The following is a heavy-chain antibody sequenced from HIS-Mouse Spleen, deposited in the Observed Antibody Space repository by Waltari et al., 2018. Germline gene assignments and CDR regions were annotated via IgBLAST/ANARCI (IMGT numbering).Heavy chain of an antibody. CDR3: ARVRIVGATKYFDY. V-gene: IGHV4-39*07. D-gene: IGHD1-26*01. CDR1: GGSISRSSYY. CDR2: IYYSGST. J-gene: IGHJ4*02. Sequence: QLQLQESGPGLVKPSETLSLTCTVSGGSISRSSYYWGWIRQPPGKGLEWIGSIYYSGSTYYNPSLKSRVTISVDTSKNQFSLKLSSVTAADTAVYYCARVRIVGATKYFDYWGQGTLVTVSS.